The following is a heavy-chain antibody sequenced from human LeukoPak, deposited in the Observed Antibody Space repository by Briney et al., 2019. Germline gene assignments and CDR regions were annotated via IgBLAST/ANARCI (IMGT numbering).Heavy chain of an antibody. Sequence: PGGSLRLSCAASGFAFSTYNINWVRRAPGKGLEWVSSITTSSSYMSYADSVKGRFTISRDNAKNSLYLQMNSLRAEDTAVYYCARGSFWGQGTLVTVSS. CDR3: ARGSF. CDR1: GFAFSTYN. CDR2: ITTSSSYM. V-gene: IGHV3-21*01. J-gene: IGHJ4*02. D-gene: IGHD2-15*01.